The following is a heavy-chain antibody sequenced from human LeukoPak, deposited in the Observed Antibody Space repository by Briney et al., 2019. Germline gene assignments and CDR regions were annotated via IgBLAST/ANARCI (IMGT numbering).Heavy chain of an antibody. CDR3: ARAGLYNWNYEGTAYFDY. V-gene: IGHV3-7*03. CDR1: GFTFSNYW. Sequence: GGTLRLSCAASGFTFSNYWMTWVRQAPGKGLEWVANIKHDGSEDYYLDSVKGRFTISRDNAKNSLYLQMNSLRAEDTALYYCARAGLYNWNYEGTAYFDYWGQGTLVTVSS. CDR2: IKHDGSED. J-gene: IGHJ4*02. D-gene: IGHD1-7*01.